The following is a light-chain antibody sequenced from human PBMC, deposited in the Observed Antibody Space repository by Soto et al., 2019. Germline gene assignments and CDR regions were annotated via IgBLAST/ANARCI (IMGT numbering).Light chain of an antibody. J-gene: IGKJ1*01. CDR2: KAS. CDR3: QHYNSYSEA. Sequence: DNQVNQSPSSLSASERDRVTITCRASQTISSWLAWFQQRPGRAPKFLIYKASSLKSGVPSMFSGSVSRTDFTLTISILYADDFATYYCQHYNSYSEAVGEVTKVDIK. CDR1: QTISSW. V-gene: IGKV1-5*03.